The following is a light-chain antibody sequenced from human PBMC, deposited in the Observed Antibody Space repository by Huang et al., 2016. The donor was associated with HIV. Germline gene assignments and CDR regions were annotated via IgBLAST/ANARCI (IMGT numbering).Light chain of an antibody. CDR1: QSVSSY. V-gene: IGKV3-11*01. CDR3: QQRSNWRT. CDR2: DAS. J-gene: IGKJ4*01. Sequence: IVLTQSPATLSLSPGERATLSCSASQSVSSYLAWYQQKPGQAPRLLIYDASNRATGIPARCSGSGSGTDFTLTISSLEPEDFAVYYCQQRSNWRTFGGGTKVEIK.